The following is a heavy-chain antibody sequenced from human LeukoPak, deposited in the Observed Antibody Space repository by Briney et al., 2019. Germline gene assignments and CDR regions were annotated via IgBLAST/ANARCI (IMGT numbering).Heavy chain of an antibody. CDR3: ARDRVLLTDGFPEY. Sequence: GGSLRLSCAASGFTFNSYSMHWVRQGPGKGLEWVAVISYDGSNKYYADSVKGRFTISRDNSKNTLYLQMNSLRADDTAVYYCARDRVLLTDGFPEYWGQGTLVTVSS. D-gene: IGHD5-24*01. CDR1: GFTFNSYS. V-gene: IGHV3-30-3*01. CDR2: ISYDGSNK. J-gene: IGHJ4*02.